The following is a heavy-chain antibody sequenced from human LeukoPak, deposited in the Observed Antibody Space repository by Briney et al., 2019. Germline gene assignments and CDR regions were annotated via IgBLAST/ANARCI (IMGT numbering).Heavy chain of an antibody. Sequence: SETLSLTCAVYGGSLRRYYWSWIRQPPAKGMEWIGEINQSGSTNYNPSIKSPVTISVDTSKNQFCLRLSSGTAADTAVYYCAGGVGRTTTVTTRHFHYWGQGTLVTVSS. CDR2: INQSGST. CDR1: GGSLRRYY. V-gene: IGHV4-34*01. J-gene: IGHJ4*02. CDR3: AGGVGRTTTVTTRHFHY. D-gene: IGHD4-17*01.